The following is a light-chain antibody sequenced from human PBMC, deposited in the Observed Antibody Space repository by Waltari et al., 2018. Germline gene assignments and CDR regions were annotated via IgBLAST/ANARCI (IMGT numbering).Light chain of an antibody. V-gene: IGLV2-11*01. Sequence: QSALTQPRSVSGSPGQSVTISCTRTSRDVGGYHFVSWFQQHPGKVPKLLIYDVSERPSDVPDRFSGSKSANTASLTISGLQTDDEADYYCCSFAGSYTFVFGSGTRVTVL. CDR2: DVS. CDR3: CSFAGSYTFV. J-gene: IGLJ1*01. CDR1: SRDVGGYHF.